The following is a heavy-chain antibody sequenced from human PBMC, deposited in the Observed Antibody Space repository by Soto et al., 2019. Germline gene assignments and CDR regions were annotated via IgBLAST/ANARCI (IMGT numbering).Heavy chain of an antibody. CDR1: GGSVSSGSYY. Sequence: SETLSLTCTVSGGSVSSGSYYWSWIRQPPGKGLEWIGYINYSGSTNYNPSLKSRVTISVDTSKNQFALKLSSVTAADTAVYYCARGGATPLRGLYYCYYYGMDVWGQGTTVTVSS. D-gene: IGHD5-12*01. CDR2: INYSGST. CDR3: ARGGATPLRGLYYCYYYGMDV. V-gene: IGHV4-61*01. J-gene: IGHJ6*02.